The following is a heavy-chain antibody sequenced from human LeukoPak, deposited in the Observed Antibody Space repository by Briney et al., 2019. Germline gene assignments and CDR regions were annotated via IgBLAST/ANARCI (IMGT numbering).Heavy chain of an antibody. CDR1: GGSISSGGYS. V-gene: IGHV4-30-2*01. J-gene: IGHJ5*02. CDR2: IYHSGST. CDR3: ARGYCRGGSCDRGANWFDP. D-gene: IGHD2-15*01. Sequence: SETLCLTCAASGGSISSGGYSWSWIRQPPGKGLEWIVYIYHSGSTYYNPSLKSLVTISVDRCKNQFSLKLSSVTAADTAVYYCARGYCRGGSCDRGANWFDPGGQGTLVTVSS.